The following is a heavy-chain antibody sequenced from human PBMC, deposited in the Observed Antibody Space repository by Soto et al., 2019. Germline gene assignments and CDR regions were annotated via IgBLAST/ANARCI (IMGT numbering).Heavy chain of an antibody. CDR2: VNSDGSTT. CDR3: ARGLRGLYGLAV. V-gene: IGHV3-74*01. J-gene: IGHJ6*02. CDR1: GFTFYNHW. Sequence: EVQLVESGGGLVQPGGSLGLSCATSGFTFYNHWMHWVRQAPGKGLVWVSRVNSDGSTTNYADSVMGRFTISRDNAKNTVDLQMNSLRAEDTAVYYCARGLRGLYGLAVWGQGTPITVSS. D-gene: IGHD2-21*01.